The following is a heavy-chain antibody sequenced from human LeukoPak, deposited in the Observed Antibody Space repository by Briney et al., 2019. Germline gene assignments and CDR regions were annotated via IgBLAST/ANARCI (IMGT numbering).Heavy chain of an antibody. V-gene: IGHV3-21*01. CDR1: GFTFSSYA. Sequence: GGSLRLSCAASGFTFSSYAMNWVRQPPGKGLEWVSVITSGGSIYYADSVKGRFTISRDNAKNSLYLQMNSLRAEDTAVYYCARGGYCSSTSCSYNWFDPWGQGTLVTVSS. J-gene: IGHJ5*02. D-gene: IGHD2-2*01. CDR2: ITSGGSI. CDR3: ARGGYCSSTSCSYNWFDP.